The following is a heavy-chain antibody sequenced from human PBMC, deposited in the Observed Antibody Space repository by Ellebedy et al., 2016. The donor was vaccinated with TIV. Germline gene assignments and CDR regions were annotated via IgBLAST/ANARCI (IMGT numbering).Heavy chain of an antibody. J-gene: IGHJ4*02. CDR3: ARVNWFGELGGYLDY. D-gene: IGHD3-10*01. Sequence: SETLSLTCTVSSDSISSYPWSWIRQPPGKGLEWIGCFSYSGNTNYIPSLKSRVTMSLDTSKNQFSLKLRSVTAAETAVYYCARVNWFGELGGYLDYWGQGTLVTVSS. V-gene: IGHV4-59*12. CDR1: SDSISSYP. CDR2: FSYSGNT.